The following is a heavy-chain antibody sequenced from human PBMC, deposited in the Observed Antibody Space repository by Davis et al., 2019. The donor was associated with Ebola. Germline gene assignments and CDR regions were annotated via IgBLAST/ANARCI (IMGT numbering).Heavy chain of an antibody. J-gene: IGHJ4*02. CDR1: GSTFSSYA. V-gene: IGHV3-23*01. CDR3: AKDPPPSVHYDYVWGIDY. CDR2: ISGSGGST. D-gene: IGHD3-16*01. Sequence: PGGSLRLSCAASGSTFSSYAMSWVRQAPGKGLEWVSAISGSGGSTYYADSVKGRFTISRDNSKNTLYLQMNSLRAEDTAVYYCAKDPPPSVHYDYVWGIDYWGQGTLVTVSS.